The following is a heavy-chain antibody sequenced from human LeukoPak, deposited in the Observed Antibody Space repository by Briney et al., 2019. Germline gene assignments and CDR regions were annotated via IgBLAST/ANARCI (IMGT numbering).Heavy chain of an antibody. D-gene: IGHD3-3*01. Sequence: GASVKVSCKASGYTFTSYDINWVRQATGQGLEWMGWMNPNSGNTGYAQKFQGRVTMTRNTSISTAYMELSSLRSEDTAVYYCARMTITIFGVVINPSWGQGTLVTVSS. J-gene: IGHJ5*02. CDR1: GYTFTSYD. V-gene: IGHV1-8*01. CDR3: ARMTITIFGVVINPS. CDR2: MNPNSGNT.